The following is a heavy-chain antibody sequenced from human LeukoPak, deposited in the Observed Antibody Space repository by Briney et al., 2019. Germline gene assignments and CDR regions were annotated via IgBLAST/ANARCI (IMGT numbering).Heavy chain of an antibody. J-gene: IGHJ6*03. D-gene: IGHD2-2*02. V-gene: IGHV3-48*01. CDR2: ISSSSSTI. CDR3: VREGHCSSTSCYTWDLYYYMDV. CDR1: GFTFSSYS. Sequence: GGSLRLSCAASGFTFSSYSMNWVRQAPGKGLEWVSYISSSSSTIYYADSVKGRFTISRDNAKNSLYLQMNSLTAEDTAVYYCVREGHCSSTSCYTWDLYYYMDVWGRGTTVSVSS.